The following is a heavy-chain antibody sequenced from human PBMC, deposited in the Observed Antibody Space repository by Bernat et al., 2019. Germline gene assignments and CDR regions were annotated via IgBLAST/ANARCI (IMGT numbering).Heavy chain of an antibody. D-gene: IGHD3-10*01. CDR3: ASFYGSGSYYVDY. J-gene: IGHJ4*02. CDR1: GLTVSSNN. Sequence: EVQLVETGGGLIQPGGSLRLSCAASGLTVSSNNMSWVRQTPGKGLEWVSVIYSGGATYYADSVKGRFTISRDNSKNTLYLQMNSLRAEDTAVYYCASFYGSGSYYVDYWGQGTLVTVSS. CDR2: IYSGGAT. V-gene: IGHV3-53*02.